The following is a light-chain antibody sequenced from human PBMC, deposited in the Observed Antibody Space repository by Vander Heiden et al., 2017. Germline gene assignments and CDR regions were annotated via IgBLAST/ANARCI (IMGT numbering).Light chain of an antibody. J-gene: IGLJ3*02. CDR2: SNN. Sequence: QSVLTQPPSASGAPGQRVTISCSGSGSNIGSNAVSWYQHLPGTAPKLLIYSNNQRPSGVPDRFSGSKSGTSASLAISGLQSEDEADYYCAAWDESRHGLWVLGGGTKLTVL. CDR3: AAWDESRHGLWV. CDR1: GSNIGSNA. V-gene: IGLV1-44*01.